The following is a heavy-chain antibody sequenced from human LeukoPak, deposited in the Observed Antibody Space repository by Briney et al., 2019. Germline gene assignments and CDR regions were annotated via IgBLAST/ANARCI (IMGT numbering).Heavy chain of an antibody. D-gene: IGHD6-19*01. J-gene: IGHJ4*02. CDR2: ISYDGSNK. CDR1: GFTFSSYG. V-gene: IGHV3-30*18. Sequence: GGSLRLSCAASGFTFSSYGMHWVRQAPGKGLEWVAVISYDGSNKYYADSVKGRFTISRDNSKNTLYLQMNSLRAEDTAVYYCAKEFYGRPLYSSGWYPTGDFDYWGQGTLVTVSS. CDR3: AKEFYGRPLYSSGWYPTGDFDY.